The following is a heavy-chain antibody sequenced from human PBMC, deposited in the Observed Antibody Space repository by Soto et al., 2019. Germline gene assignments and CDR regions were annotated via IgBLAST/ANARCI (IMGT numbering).Heavy chain of an antibody. CDR3: ARSLGWRDAFDI. D-gene: IGHD6-19*01. CDR2: IKQDGNEK. V-gene: IGHV3-7*01. CDR1: GFTFRISW. J-gene: IGHJ3*02. Sequence: GGSLRLSCAASGFTFRISWMTWVRQAPGKGLEWVANIKQDGNEKYYVDSVKGRFTISRDNAKNSLYLQMDSLRAEDTALYYCARSLGWRDAFDIRGQGTMVTGSS.